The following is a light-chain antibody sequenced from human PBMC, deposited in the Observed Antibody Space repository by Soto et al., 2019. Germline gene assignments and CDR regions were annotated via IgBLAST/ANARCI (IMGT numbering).Light chain of an antibody. Sequence: QLVLTQPPSASGAPGQRVTISCSGSASNIGRDPVNWYQQVPGTAPKLLIYENNHRPSGVPDRFSGSKSGTSASLVISGLQSEDEAEYFCAGWDGSLKGFVFGTGTKLTV. CDR3: AGWDGSLKGFV. CDR1: ASNIGRDP. V-gene: IGLV1-44*01. J-gene: IGLJ1*01. CDR2: ENN.